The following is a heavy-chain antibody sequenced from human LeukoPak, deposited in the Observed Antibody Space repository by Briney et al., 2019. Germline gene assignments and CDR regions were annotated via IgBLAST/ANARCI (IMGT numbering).Heavy chain of an antibody. V-gene: IGHV3-23*01. CDR1: GFTFSSYA. Sequence: GGSLRLSCAASGFTFSSYAMSWVRQAPGKGLEWVSAVSSTGVSTYYADSVKGRFTISRDNAKKSLYLQMNSLRAEDTAVYYCARHSEGPVNDAFDIWGQGTKVTVSS. CDR3: ARHSEGPVNDAFDI. D-gene: IGHD2-2*01. CDR2: VSSTGVST. J-gene: IGHJ3*02.